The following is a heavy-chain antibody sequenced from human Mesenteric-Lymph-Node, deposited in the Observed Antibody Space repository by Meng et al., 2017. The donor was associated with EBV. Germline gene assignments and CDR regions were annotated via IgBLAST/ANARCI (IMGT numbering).Heavy chain of an antibody. CDR2: INYGGST. CDR1: DETLSSYS. D-gene: IGHD3-16*02. CDR3: ARGPLAFGGVFVQF. V-gene: IGHV4-34*01. Sequence: QVQFHQWGAGLLKPSETLSLTCAVYDETLSSYSWTWIRQPPGKGLEWIGEINYGGSTNYSPSLKSRVTISLDTSNNQFSLKLTSVTAADTAVYYRARGPLAFGGVFVQFWGQGTLVTVSS. J-gene: IGHJ4*02.